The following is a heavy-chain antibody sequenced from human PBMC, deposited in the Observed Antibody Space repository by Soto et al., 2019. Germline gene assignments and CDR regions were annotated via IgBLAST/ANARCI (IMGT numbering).Heavy chain of an antibody. J-gene: IGHJ3*02. CDR3: VRQGNGNPPCLVDI. D-gene: IGHD1-1*01. CDR1: GGSIDGYN. V-gene: IGHV4-59*08. CDR2: VYSTGGS. Sequence: QVQLQESGPGLVKPSETLSLTCTVSGGSIDGYNCAWIRQTPGKALEWVGYVYSTGGSRYNPSLKGRVPLSMDPSKSQFPLQMRSGTGGDTAVYYWVRQGNGNPPCLVDIWGRGTTVTVSS.